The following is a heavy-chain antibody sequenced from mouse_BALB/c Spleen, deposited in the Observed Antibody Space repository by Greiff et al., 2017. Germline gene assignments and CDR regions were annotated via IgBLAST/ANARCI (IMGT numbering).Heavy chain of an antibody. CDR2: INPGSGGT. V-gene: IGHV1-54*01. Sequence: QVQLHQSGAELVRPGTSVKVSCKASGYAFTNYLIEWVKQRPGQGLEWIGVINPGSGGTNYNEKFKGKATLTADKSSSTAYMQLSSLTSDDSAVYFCARLWSDAMDYWGQGTSVTVSS. D-gene: IGHD1-1*02. CDR1: GYAFTNYL. J-gene: IGHJ4*01. CDR3: ARLWSDAMDY.